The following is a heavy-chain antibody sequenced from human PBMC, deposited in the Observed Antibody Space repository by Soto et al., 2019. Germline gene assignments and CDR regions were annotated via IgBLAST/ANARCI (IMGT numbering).Heavy chain of an antibody. Sequence: QVQLVKSGAEVKKPGASVKVSCKASGYTFSSYYMHWVRQAPGQGLEWMGISNPSGGYTTYGQKFQGRFTMTRDTSTSTVYMELSSLRSEDTAVYYCVRDPWNYWGQGTLVTVSP. D-gene: IGHD3-3*01. CDR3: VRDPWNY. V-gene: IGHV1-46*01. CDR1: GYTFSSYY. J-gene: IGHJ4*02. CDR2: SNPSGGYT.